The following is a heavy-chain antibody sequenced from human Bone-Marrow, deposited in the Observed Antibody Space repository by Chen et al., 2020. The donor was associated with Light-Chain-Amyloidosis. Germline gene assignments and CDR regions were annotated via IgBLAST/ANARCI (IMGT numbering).Heavy chain of an antibody. V-gene: IGHV4-31*03. CDR3: ARDKGIAVAGMYYYYGMDV. Sequence: QVQLQESGPGLVKPSQTLSLTCSVSGTSISSSGYYWSWIRQPPGKGLEWIGYYRGTTHYTPSLKSRVTISLDTSKNQLSLKVNSVTAADTAVYYCARDKGIAVAGMYYYYGMDVWGQGTTVTVSS. D-gene: IGHD6-19*01. CDR1: GTSISSSGYY. CDR2: YYRGTT. J-gene: IGHJ6*02.